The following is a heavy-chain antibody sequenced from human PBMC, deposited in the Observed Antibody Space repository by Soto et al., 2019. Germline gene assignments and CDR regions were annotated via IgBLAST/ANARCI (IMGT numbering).Heavy chain of an antibody. CDR3: AKEGTGYSSSWYRWFDP. CDR1: GFTFSSYG. V-gene: IGHV3-30*18. CDR2: ISYDGSNK. J-gene: IGHJ5*02. Sequence: QVQLVESGGGVVQPGRSLRLSCAASGFTFSSYGMHWVRQAPGKGLEWVAVISYDGSNKYYADSVKGRFTISRDNSKNTRYLQMNSLRAEDTAVYYCAKEGTGYSSSWYRWFDPWGQGTLVTVSS. D-gene: IGHD6-13*01.